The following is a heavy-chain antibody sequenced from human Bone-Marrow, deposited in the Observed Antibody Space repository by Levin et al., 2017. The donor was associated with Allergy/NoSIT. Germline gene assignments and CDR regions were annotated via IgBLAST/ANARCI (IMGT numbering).Heavy chain of an antibody. V-gene: IGHV3-9*01. D-gene: IGHD6-19*01. CDR2: ITWNSGNI. J-gene: IGHJ4*02. Sequence: ALRLSCAASGFTFDDFALHWVRQAPGKGLEWVSGITWNSGNIGYADSVKGRFTISRDNAKNSLYLQMNSLRAEDTALYYCAKVSQWQSPGYYFDYWGQGALVTVSS. CDR3: AKVSQWQSPGYYFDY. CDR1: GFTFDDFA.